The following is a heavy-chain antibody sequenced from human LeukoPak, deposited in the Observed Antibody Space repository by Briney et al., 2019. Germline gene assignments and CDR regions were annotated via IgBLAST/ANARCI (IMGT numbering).Heavy chain of an antibody. CDR3: ARDRGYYDSSGYYSSDYYYYMDV. Sequence: GGSLRLSCAASGFTFSSYSMNWVRQAPGKGLEGVSSISSSSSYIYYADSVKGRFTISRDNAKNSLYLQMNSLRAEDTAVYYCARDRGYYDSSGYYSSDYYYYMDVWGKGTTVTVSS. CDR2: ISSSSSYI. CDR1: GFTFSSYS. J-gene: IGHJ6*03. D-gene: IGHD3-22*01. V-gene: IGHV3-21*01.